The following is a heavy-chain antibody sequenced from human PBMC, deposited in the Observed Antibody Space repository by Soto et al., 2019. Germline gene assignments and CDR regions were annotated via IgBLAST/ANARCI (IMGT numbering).Heavy chain of an antibody. CDR1: GFTFRDFA. Sequence: EVQLLESVGVLVQPGESLRLSCAATGFTFRDFAMTWVRQSPGKGPEWFSTITGSGVGMHYADSVKGRFTISRYNSKNTSYLHINSLRAEDTAVYHCAQTNPSKTLTNGCYDWFAPWGQGTMVTGSS. J-gene: IGHJ5*02. CDR2: ITGSGVGM. CDR3: AQTNPSKTLTNGCYDWFAP. D-gene: IGHD2-8*01. V-gene: IGHV3-23*01.